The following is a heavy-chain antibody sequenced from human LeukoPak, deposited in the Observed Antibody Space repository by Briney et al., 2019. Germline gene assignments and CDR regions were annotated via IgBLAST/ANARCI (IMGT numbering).Heavy chain of an antibody. CDR1: GYTFTSYH. CDR2: INPSGGTT. CDR3: ARGGMVRDRRHFQFDH. Sequence: ASVKVSCKASGYTFTSYHMHWVRQAPGQGLEWMGIINPSGGTTNYAQKFRGRVTMTRDMSTSTVYMELSSLRSEDTAVYYCARGGMVRDRRHFQFDHWGQGTLVTVSS. V-gene: IGHV1-46*01. J-gene: IGHJ4*02. D-gene: IGHD3-10*01.